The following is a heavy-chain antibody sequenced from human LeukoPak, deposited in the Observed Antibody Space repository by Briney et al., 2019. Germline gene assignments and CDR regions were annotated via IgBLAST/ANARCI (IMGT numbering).Heavy chain of an antibody. CDR1: GFTFSSYA. J-gene: IGHJ4*02. CDR2: ISYDGNNK. CDR3: VKATGASSNFGYLDS. Sequence: GRSLRLSCAASGFTFSSYAMHWVRQAPGKGLEWVAVISYDGNNKYYADSVKGRFTISRDNSKNTLYLQMSSLRAEDTAVYYCVKATGASSNFGYLDSWGQGTRVTVSS. D-gene: IGHD5-12*01. V-gene: IGHV3-30*14.